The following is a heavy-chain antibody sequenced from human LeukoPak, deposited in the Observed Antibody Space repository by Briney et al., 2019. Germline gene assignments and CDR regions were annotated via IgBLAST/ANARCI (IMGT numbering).Heavy chain of an antibody. CDR3: AKEYGGWAPGTAFDI. J-gene: IGHJ3*02. D-gene: IGHD4-23*01. V-gene: IGHV3-23*01. CDR1: GFTFSSNI. CDR2: ISASGANT. Sequence: GGSLRLSCAASGFTFSSNIMSWVRQAPGKGLEWVSTISASGANTYYADSVKGRFTLSRDNSKNTLYLQINSLRAEDTAVYYCAKEYGGWAPGTAFDIWGQGTVVTVSS.